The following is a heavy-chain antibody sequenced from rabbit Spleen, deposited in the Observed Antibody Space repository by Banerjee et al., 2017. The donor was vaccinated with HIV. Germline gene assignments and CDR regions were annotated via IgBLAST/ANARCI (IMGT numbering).Heavy chain of an antibody. CDR1: GFSFSGSYY. Sequence: QSLEESGGGLVQPEGSLTLTCTASGFSFSGSYYMCWVRQAPGKGLEWIGCIWPSSGSTYYTSWAKGRFTISKTSSTTMTLQVTSLTAADTATYFCARWGASGSGYPNYFDLWGPGTLVTVS. CDR3: ARWGASGSGYPNYFDL. D-gene: IGHD1-1*01. CDR2: IWPSSGST. V-gene: IGHV1S40*01. J-gene: IGHJ4*01.